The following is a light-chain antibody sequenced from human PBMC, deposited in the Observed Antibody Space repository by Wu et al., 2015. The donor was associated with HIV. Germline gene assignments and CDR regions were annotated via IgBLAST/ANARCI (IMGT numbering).Light chain of an antibody. CDR2: AAS. Sequence: AIQMTQSPSYLSASPGDTVTITCRASLGIRQYLGWYQQRPGKAPNLLIYAASALHTGVPSRFSGRGSGTDFTLTITGLQPDDFGTYFCLQTSDYPRTFGQGTKV. CDR3: LQTSDYPRT. V-gene: IGKV1-6*01. CDR1: LGIRQY. J-gene: IGKJ1*01.